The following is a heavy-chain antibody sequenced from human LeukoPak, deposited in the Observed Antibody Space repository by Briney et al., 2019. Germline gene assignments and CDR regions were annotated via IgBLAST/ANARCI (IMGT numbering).Heavy chain of an antibody. J-gene: IGHJ6*02. CDR3: ATLSRIFGVPYYYGMDV. D-gene: IGHD3-3*01. CDR2: INHSGST. Sequence: PSETLSLTCAVYGGSFSGYYWSWIRQPPGKGLEWIGEINHSGSTNYNPSLKSRVTISVDTSKNQFSLKLSSVTAADTAVYYCATLSRIFGVPYYYGMDVWGQGTTVTVSS. V-gene: IGHV4-34*01. CDR1: GGSFSGYY.